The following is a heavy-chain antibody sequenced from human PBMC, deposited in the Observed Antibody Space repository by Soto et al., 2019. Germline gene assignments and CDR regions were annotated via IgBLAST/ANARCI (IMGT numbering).Heavy chain of an antibody. V-gene: IGHV3-23*01. CDR2: ISGSGGST. J-gene: IGHJ4*02. CDR1: GFTFSSYA. D-gene: IGHD3-22*01. Sequence: PGGSLRLSCAASGFTFSSYAMSWVRQAPGKGLEWVSAISGSGGSTYYADSVKGRFTISRDNSKNTLYLQMNSLRAEDTAVYYCAKLGYYDSSVPVDYWGQGTLVTVSS. CDR3: AKLGYYDSSVPVDY.